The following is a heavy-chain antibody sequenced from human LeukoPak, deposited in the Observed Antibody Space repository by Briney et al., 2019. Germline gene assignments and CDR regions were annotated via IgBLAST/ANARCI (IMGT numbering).Heavy chain of an antibody. CDR2: IYYSGST. CDR3: AREVIAGQLNWFDP. CDR1: GGSISSYY. J-gene: IGHJ5*02. V-gene: IGHV4-59*01. D-gene: IGHD2/OR15-2a*01. Sequence: PSETLSLTCTVSGGSISSYYWSWIRQPPGKGLEWIGYIYYSGSTNYNPSLKSRVTISVDTSKNQFSLKLSSVAAAVTAVYYCAREVIAGQLNWFDPWGQGTLVTVSS.